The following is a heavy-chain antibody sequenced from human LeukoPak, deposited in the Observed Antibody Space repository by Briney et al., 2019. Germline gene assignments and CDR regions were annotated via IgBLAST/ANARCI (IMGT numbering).Heavy chain of an antibody. CDR3: ARRDISSGWSFDY. CDR1: GGSISNYQ. J-gene: IGHJ4*02. V-gene: IGHV4-4*07. D-gene: IGHD6-19*01. CDR2: IHTSGST. Sequence: SETLSLTCTVSGGSISNYQWSWIRQPAGKGLAWIGQIHTSGSTNYNPPLKSRVTMSIDTTEDQVSLTIRSVTAADTAFYYCARRDISSGWSFDYWGQGTLVTVSS.